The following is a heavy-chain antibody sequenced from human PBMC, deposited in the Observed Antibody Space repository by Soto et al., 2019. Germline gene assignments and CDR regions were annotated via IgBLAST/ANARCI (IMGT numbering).Heavy chain of an antibody. D-gene: IGHD3-10*01. CDR2: IYWDDDK. Sequence: QITLKESGPTLVKPTQTLTLTCTFSGFSLSTRGVGVGWIRQPPGKALEWLALIYWDDDKRYRPSLKSRLTIPQEHPKNQVVLKLTNIDPVDTPTNYLALKFYHGFGGYYLNWFDPWGQALLLTVSS. J-gene: IGHJ5*02. CDR3: ALKFYHGFGGYYLNWFDP. CDR1: GFSLSTRGVG. V-gene: IGHV2-5*02.